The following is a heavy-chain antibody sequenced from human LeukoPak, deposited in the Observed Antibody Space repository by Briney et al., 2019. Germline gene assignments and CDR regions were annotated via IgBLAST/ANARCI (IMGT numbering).Heavy chain of an antibody. D-gene: IGHD3-10*01. V-gene: IGHV3-48*01. CDR3: ARDEYGSGNYYDLGLAFDY. Sequence: GGSLRLSCTASGFTFSSYSMNWVRQAPGKGLEWVSYISSSSSTIYYADSVKGRFTISRDNAKNSLYLQMNSLRAEDTAVYYCARDEYGSGNYYDLGLAFDYWGQGSLVTVSS. CDR2: ISSSSSTI. J-gene: IGHJ4*02. CDR1: GFTFSSYS.